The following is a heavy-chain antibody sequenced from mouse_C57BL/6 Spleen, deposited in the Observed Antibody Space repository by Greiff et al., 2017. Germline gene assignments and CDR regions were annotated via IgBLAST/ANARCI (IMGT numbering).Heavy chain of an antibody. CDR1: GYTFTSYW. J-gene: IGHJ3*01. CDR3: ARWSNYAWFAY. V-gene: IGHV1-64*01. D-gene: IGHD1-1*01. Sequence: VQLQQPGAELVKPGASVKLSCKASGYTFTSYWMHWVKQRPGQGLEWIGMIHPNSGSTNYNEKFKSKATLTVDKSSSTAYMQLSSLTSEASAVYYCARWSNYAWFAYWGQGTLVTVSA. CDR2: IHPNSGST.